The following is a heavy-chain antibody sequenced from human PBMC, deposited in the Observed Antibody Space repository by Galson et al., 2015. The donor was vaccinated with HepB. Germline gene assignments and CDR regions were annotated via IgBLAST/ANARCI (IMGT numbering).Heavy chain of an antibody. J-gene: IGHJ2*01. CDR1: GFIFSSYG. CDR2: IWYDGSNK. CDR3: AREGGDYLEGYFDL. V-gene: IGHV3-33*08. Sequence: SLRLSCAASGFIFSSYGMHWVRQAPGKGLEWVAVIWYDGSNKYYADSVKGRFTISSDNSKNTLYLQMNSLRAEDTAVYYCAREGGDYLEGYFDLWGRGTLVTVSS. D-gene: IGHD3-16*01.